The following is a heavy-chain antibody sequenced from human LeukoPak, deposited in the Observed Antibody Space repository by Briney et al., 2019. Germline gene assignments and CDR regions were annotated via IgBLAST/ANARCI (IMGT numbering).Heavy chain of an antibody. CDR1: GGPISTYY. CDR3: TRTYSSSSIDY. D-gene: IGHD6-6*01. J-gene: IGHJ4*02. CDR2: IFYTGST. Sequence: PSETLSLTCTVSGGPISTYYRSWIRQPPGKGLEWLGYIFYTGSTNYTPSLKSRVTMSIDTSKNQFSLKLSSVTAADTAVYYCTRTYSSSSIDYWGQGALVTVSS. V-gene: IGHV4-59*01.